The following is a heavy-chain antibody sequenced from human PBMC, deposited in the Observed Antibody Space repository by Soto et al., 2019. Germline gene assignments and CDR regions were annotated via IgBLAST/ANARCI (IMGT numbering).Heavy chain of an antibody. J-gene: IGHJ4*02. V-gene: IGHV4-31*03. Sequence: SETLSLTCTVSGGSISSGGYYWSWIRQHPGKGLEWIGYIYYSGSTYYNPSLKSRVTISVDTSKNQFSLKLSSVTAADTAVYYCARIRSGYYSHFDYWGQGTLVTVFS. CDR3: ARIRSGYYSHFDY. CDR1: GGSISSGGYY. D-gene: IGHD3-22*01. CDR2: IYYSGST.